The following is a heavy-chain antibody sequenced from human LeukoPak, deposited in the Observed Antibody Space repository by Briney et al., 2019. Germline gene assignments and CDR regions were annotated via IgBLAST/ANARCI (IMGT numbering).Heavy chain of an antibody. D-gene: IGHD3-10*01. CDR2: INPSGSP. CDR1: GGSFSGYY. CDR3: ARDLSDCYGSGSYRPIDAFDI. V-gene: IGHV4-34*01. Sequence: PSQTLSLTCAVYGGSFSGYYCSWIRQPPGKGLEWIGAINPSGSPNYNPSLKSRVTISIDTSKYQFSLKLSTVTAADTAVYYCARDLSDCYGSGSYRPIDAFDIWGQGTMVTVSS. J-gene: IGHJ3*02.